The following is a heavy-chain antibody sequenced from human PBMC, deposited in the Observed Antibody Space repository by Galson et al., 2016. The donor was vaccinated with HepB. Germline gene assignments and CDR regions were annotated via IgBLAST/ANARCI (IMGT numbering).Heavy chain of an antibody. V-gene: IGHV3-30-3*01. CDR2: ISKTGDTT. CDR3: ARDFKLGAPDYMDV. CDR1: GFTFSDWD. Sequence: SLRLSCAASGFTFSDWDFHWVRQAPGEGLDWVAVISKTGDTTFYGDSVKGRFTISRDNSKNTVDLQIHSLRSEDAAVYFCARDFKLGAPDYMDVWGEGTTVTVSS. J-gene: IGHJ6*03. D-gene: IGHD1-26*01.